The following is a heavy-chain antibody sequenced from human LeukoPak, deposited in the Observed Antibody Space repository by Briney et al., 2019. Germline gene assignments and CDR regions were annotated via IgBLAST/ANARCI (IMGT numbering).Heavy chain of an antibody. D-gene: IGHD6-13*01. V-gene: IGHV5-51*03. J-gene: IGHJ6*02. CDR3: ARLDSSRNYYYYGMDV. CDR2: IYPGDSDT. CDR1: GYSFTSYW. Sequence: PGESLKISCKGSGYSFTSYWIGSVRQMPGKGLEWMGIIYPGDSDTRYSPSFQGQVTISADKSISTAYLQWSSLKASDTAMYYCARLDSSRNYYYYGMDVWGQGTTVTVSS.